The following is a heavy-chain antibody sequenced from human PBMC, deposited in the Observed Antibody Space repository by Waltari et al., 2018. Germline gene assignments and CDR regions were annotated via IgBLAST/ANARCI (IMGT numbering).Heavy chain of an antibody. D-gene: IGHD1-26*01. J-gene: IGHJ4*02. Sequence: QVQLQESGPGLVEPSETLSLTCAVSGYSISSGYYWGWIRQPPGKGLEWIGHIYHSGSTSYNRSLKSRVTRSVDTSKNPLALKQNAVTAEDTAVYYCARKPISSGHYYYCDYWGQGTLVTVSS. CDR3: ARKPISSGHYYYCDY. CDR2: IYHSGST. CDR1: GYSISSGYY. V-gene: IGHV4-38-2*01.